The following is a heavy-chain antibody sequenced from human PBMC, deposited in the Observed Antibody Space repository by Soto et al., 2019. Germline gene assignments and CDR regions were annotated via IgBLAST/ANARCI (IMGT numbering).Heavy chain of an antibody. V-gene: IGHV4-34*01. J-gene: IGHJ5*02. CDR2: INHSGST. D-gene: IGHD5-18*01. CDR3: ARARHYTAMAP. CDR1: GGSFSGYY. Sequence: LSLTCAVYGGSFSGYYRSWIRQPPGKGLEWIGEINHSGSTNYNPSLKSRVTISVDTSKNQFSLKLSSVTAADTAVYYCARARHYTAMAPWGQGTLVTVSS.